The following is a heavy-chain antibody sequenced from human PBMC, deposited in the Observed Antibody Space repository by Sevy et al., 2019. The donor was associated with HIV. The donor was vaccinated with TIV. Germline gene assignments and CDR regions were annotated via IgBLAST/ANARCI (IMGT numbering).Heavy chain of an antibody. CDR3: ARDLEFYDHGDYGPAFMPDF. Sequence: GGSLRLSCAASGFTFSSFGTHWVRQAPGKGLEWLAVIWFDGSNTYYADSVRGRFTISRDIAKNTLHLQMNSLRAEDTAVYYCARDLEFYDHGDYGPAFMPDFWGHGTLVTVSS. V-gene: IGHV3-33*01. CDR2: IWFDGSNT. J-gene: IGHJ4*01. D-gene: IGHD4-17*01. CDR1: GFTFSSFG.